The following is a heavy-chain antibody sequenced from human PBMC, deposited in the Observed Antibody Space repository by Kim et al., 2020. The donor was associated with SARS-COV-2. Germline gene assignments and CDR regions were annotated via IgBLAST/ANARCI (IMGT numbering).Heavy chain of an antibody. J-gene: IGHJ4*02. Sequence: ADSVKGRFTISRDNSKNTHFLKVNSLRAEDTAIYYCAREVGSRGWYTVDYWGQGTLVTVSS. D-gene: IGHD6-19*01. V-gene: IGHV3-23*01. CDR3: AREVGSRGWYTVDY.